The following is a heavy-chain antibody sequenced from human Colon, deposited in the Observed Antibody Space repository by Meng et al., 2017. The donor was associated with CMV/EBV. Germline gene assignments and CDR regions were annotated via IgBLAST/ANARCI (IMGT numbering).Heavy chain of an antibody. CDR3: ARAPYNWNDEGWFDP. V-gene: IGHV1-2*02. J-gene: IGHJ5*02. Sequence: QVQLVPSGAEVKKPGASVKVSCKASGYTFTGYYMHWVRQAPGQGLEWMGWINPNSGGTNYAQKFQGRVTMTRDTSISTAYMELSRLRSDDTAVYYCARAPYNWNDEGWFDPWGQGTLVTVSS. CDR1: GYTFTGYY. D-gene: IGHD1-20*01. CDR2: INPNSGGT.